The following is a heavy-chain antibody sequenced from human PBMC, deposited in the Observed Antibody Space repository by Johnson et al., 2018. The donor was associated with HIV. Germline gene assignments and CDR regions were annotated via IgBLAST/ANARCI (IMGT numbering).Heavy chain of an antibody. CDR1: GFSVSNNY. V-gene: IGHV3-66*01. Sequence: MQLVESGGGLVQSGGSLSLSCGASGFSVSNNYMNWVRQAPGKGLEWVSVIYTGGSTYYADSVRGRFTISRDNSKNTLYLQIRSLRVEDPAIYYCARDGESQQLPLGDAFDVWGQGTMVTVSS. CDR2: IYTGGST. J-gene: IGHJ3*01. D-gene: IGHD6-13*01. CDR3: ARDGESQQLPLGDAFDV.